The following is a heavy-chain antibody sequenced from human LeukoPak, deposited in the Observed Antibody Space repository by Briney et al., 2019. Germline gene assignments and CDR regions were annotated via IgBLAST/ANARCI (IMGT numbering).Heavy chain of an antibody. J-gene: IGHJ6*03. D-gene: IGHD2-15*01. Sequence: SETLSLTCTVSGSSMNSYYWSWVRQPAGKGLEWIGLIYTSGYTRYNPSLRSRVIMSVDTSKNQFSLKLTPVTAADTAVYYCARGDCGGAGCLSRYYYYYMDVWGKGTTVTVSS. CDR2: IYTSGYT. CDR3: ARGDCGGAGCLSRYYYYYMDV. V-gene: IGHV4-4*07. CDR1: GSSMNSYY.